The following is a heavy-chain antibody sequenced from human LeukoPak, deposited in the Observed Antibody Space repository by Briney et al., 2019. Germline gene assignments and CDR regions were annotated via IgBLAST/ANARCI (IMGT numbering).Heavy chain of an antibody. CDR3: AKDRAVLWFGAYGMDV. D-gene: IGHD3-10*01. V-gene: IGHV3-23*01. CDR1: GFTFSSYA. CDR2: ISGSGGST. Sequence: GGSLRLSCAASGFTFSSYAMSWVRQAPGKGLEWVSAISGSGGSTYYADPVKGRFTISRDNSKNTLYLQMNSLRAEDTAVYYCAKDRAVLWFGAYGMDVWGQGTTVTVSS. J-gene: IGHJ6*02.